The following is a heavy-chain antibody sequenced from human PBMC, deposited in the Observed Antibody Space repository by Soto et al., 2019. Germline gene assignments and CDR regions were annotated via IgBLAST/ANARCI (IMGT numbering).Heavy chain of an antibody. CDR2: VYHRGKT. CDR3: ARPRGTTPAVWYFDL. Sequence: QVQLQESGPGLVKPSETLSLTCSVSGVYISSHYWSWIRQPPGKGLEWIGYVYHRGKTDSNPSLKSRITISMDTSKNQVSLSLTSVTAADTAVYYCARPRGTTPAVWYFDLWGRGTLVTVSS. V-gene: IGHV4-59*08. D-gene: IGHD1-26*01. CDR1: GVYISSHY. J-gene: IGHJ2*01.